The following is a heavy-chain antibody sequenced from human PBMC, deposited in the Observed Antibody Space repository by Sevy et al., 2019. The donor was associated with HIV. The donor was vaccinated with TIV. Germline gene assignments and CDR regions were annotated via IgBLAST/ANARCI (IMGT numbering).Heavy chain of an antibody. J-gene: IGHJ4*02. D-gene: IGHD3-22*01. V-gene: IGHV1-24*01. CDR2: FDPEDGDPEDGKT. CDR3: ATTNDYYDSSGYPFDS. CDR1: GYTLTKLS. Sequence: ASVKVSCKVSGYTLTKLSMHWVRQTPGKGLEWMTTFDPEDGDPEDGKTIYAQKFLGRVTMTEDTSTDTAYMELSSLRSEDTAVYYCATTNDYYDSSGYPFDSWGQGTLVTVSS.